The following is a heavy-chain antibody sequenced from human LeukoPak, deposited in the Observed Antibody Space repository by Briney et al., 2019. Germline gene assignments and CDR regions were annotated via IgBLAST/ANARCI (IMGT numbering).Heavy chain of an antibody. J-gene: IGHJ5*02. V-gene: IGHV4-39*07. D-gene: IGHD5-24*01. CDR3: ARDVEMATIRVNWFDP. Sequence: SETLSLTCTVSGGSISSSSYYWGWSRQPPGKGLEWIGSIYYSGSTYYNPSLKSRVTISVDTSKNQFSLKLSSVTAADTAVYYCARDVEMATIRVNWFDPWGQGTLVTVSS. CDR1: GGSISSSSYY. CDR2: IYYSGST.